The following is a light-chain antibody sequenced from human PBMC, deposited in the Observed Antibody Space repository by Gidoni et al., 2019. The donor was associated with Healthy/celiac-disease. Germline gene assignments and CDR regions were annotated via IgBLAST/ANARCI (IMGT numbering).Light chain of an antibody. V-gene: IGKV1-9*01. CDR2: AAS. J-gene: IGKJ2*01. Sequence: IQLTQSPSSLSASVGDRVTITGRASQGISSYLAWYQQKPGKAPKHLIYAASTWKSGAPSRFSGSGSGTDFTLTISSLQPEDFVTYYCQHLNSYPHTFGQGTKLEIK. CDR1: QGISSY. CDR3: QHLNSYPHT.